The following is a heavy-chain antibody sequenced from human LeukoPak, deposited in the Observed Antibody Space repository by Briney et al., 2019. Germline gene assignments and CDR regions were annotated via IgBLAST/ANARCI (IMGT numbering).Heavy chain of an antibody. D-gene: IGHD3-22*01. J-gene: IGHJ4*02. CDR1: GFTFSSYA. CDR2: ISNDGSNK. CDR3: AKVQYYDSSGYLDY. V-gene: IGHV3-30*04. Sequence: GRSLRLSCAASGFTFSSYAMHWVRQAPGKGLEWVAVISNDGSNKYYADSVKGRFTISRDNSKNTLYLQMNSLRAEDTALYYCAKVQYYDSSGYLDYWGQGTLVTVSS.